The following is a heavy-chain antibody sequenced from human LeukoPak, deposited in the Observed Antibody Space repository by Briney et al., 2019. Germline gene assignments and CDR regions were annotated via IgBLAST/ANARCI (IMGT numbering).Heavy chain of an antibody. J-gene: IGHJ4*01. CDR3: ARQLGYCAAGTCYFDS. D-gene: IGHD2-8*02. Sequence: GGSLRLSCAASGFAISTYAMAWVRQAPGKGLDWISSLSSGRSPSYSDSLEGRLTMSSDNARNTLYLQMDNLRGEDTAMYYCARQLGYCAAGTCYFDSWGHGTQVTVSS. V-gene: IGHV3-69-1*01. CDR2: LSSGRSP. CDR1: GFAISTYA.